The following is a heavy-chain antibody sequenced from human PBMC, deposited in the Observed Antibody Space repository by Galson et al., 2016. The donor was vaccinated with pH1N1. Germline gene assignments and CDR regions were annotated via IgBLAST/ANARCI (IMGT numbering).Heavy chain of an antibody. V-gene: IGHV3-7*01. D-gene: IGHD5-12*01. CDR1: GFSLSSFW. CDR3: ARSIGNIGAH. CDR2: INEDGSKI. Sequence: SLRLSCAASGFSLSSFWMTWVRQAPEKGLEWVANINEDGSKIYYVDSVKGRFTISRDNAKKSLYLQMNSLRAEDTAVYYCARSIGNIGAHWGQGTLVTVSS. J-gene: IGHJ4*02.